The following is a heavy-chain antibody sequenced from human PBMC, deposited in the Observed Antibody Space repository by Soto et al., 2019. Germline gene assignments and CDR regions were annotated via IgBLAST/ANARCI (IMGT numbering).Heavy chain of an antibody. Sequence: GGSLRLSCAASGFTFRIYSMHWVRQSPDKGLEWVAVMWYDGTNKYYGESVKGRFTISRDNSENTLYLQMNSLRVEDTAVYYCARDATFGTKGGSFDIWGHGTLVIVSS. D-gene: IGHD3-16*01. J-gene: IGHJ3*02. V-gene: IGHV3-33*01. CDR3: ARDATFGTKGGSFDI. CDR1: GFTFRIYS. CDR2: MWYDGTNK.